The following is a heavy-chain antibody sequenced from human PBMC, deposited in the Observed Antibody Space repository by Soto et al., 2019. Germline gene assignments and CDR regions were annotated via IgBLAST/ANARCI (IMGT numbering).Heavy chain of an antibody. D-gene: IGHD4-4*01. J-gene: IGHJ6*02. CDR2: IIPIFGTA. Sequence: SVKVSCKASGGTFSSYAISWVRQAPGQGLEWMGGIIPIFGTANYAQKFQGRVTITADESTSTAYMELSSLRSEDTAVYYCARDLTTVTKDYYYYGMDVWGQGTTVTVSS. V-gene: IGHV1-69*13. CDR3: ARDLTTVTKDYYYYGMDV. CDR1: GGTFSSYA.